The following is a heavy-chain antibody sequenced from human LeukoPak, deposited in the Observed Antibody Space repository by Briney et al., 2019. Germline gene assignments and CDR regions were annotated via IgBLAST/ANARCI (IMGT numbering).Heavy chain of an antibody. Sequence: GGSLRLSCAASGFTFSSYSVNWVRQAPGKGLEWVSSISSSSSYIYYADSVKGRFTISGDNAKNSLYLQMNSLRAEDTAVYYCAREKAAAGLEGIDYWGQGALVTVSS. V-gene: IGHV3-21*01. CDR2: ISSSSSYI. J-gene: IGHJ4*02. CDR3: AREKAAAGLEGIDY. CDR1: GFTFSSYS. D-gene: IGHD6-25*01.